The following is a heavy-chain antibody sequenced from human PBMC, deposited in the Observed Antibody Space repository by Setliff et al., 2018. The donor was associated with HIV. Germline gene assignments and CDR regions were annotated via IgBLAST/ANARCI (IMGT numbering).Heavy chain of an antibody. Sequence: ASVKVSCKASGYMLTDYYIHWVRQAPGKGLEWMGGIVPVFGRTNYAQKFQARVTMTSDTSTSTVHMEISSLSSDDTAVYYCARRTGNSGYDYWGQGTLVTVSS. J-gene: IGHJ4*02. D-gene: IGHD3-22*01. CDR2: IVPVFGRT. V-gene: IGHV1-46*01. CDR3: ARRTGNSGYDY. CDR1: GYMLTDYY.